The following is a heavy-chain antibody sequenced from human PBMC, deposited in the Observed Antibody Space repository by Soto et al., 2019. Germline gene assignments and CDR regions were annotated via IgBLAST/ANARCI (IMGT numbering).Heavy chain of an antibody. CDR3: AKTPGSSSWYGSDY. J-gene: IGHJ4*02. Sequence: PGGSLRLSCAASGFTFGSYAMSWVRQAPGKGLEWVSAISGSGGSTYYADSVKGRFTISRDNSKNTLYLQMNSLRAEDTAVYYCAKTPGSSSWYGSDYWGQGTLVTVSS. CDR1: GFTFGSYA. V-gene: IGHV3-23*01. CDR2: ISGSGGST. D-gene: IGHD6-13*01.